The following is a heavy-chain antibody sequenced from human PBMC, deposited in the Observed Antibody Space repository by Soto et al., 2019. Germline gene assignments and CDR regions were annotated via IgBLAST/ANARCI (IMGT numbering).Heavy chain of an antibody. Sequence: QLQLQESGSGLVKPSQTLSLTCAVSGGSISSGGYSWSWIRQPPGKGLEWIGYVHPSGSTYYNLSLNSRVTIPVDRSKNPFSLKLSSVTAANTAVYYCARVLGHFDYWGQGTLVTVSS. CDR3: ARVLGHFDY. D-gene: IGHD3-16*01. J-gene: IGHJ4*02. CDR2: VHPSGST. CDR1: GGSISSGGYS. V-gene: IGHV4-30-2*01.